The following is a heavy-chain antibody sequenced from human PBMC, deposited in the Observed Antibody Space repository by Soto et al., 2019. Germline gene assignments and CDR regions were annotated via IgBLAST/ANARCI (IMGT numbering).Heavy chain of an antibody. CDR2: IWYDGTQK. V-gene: IGHV3-33*01. J-gene: IGHJ4*02. CDR3: ARAGGTTVTGLWHFDS. Sequence: GGSLRLSCESSGFTFNTYSMHWVRQPPGKGLEWLAAIWYDGTQKYYADSVKGRFIISRDNSKKTLYLEMNSLRAEDTAVYYCARAGGTTVTGLWHFDSWGQGTLVNV. D-gene: IGHD4-17*01. CDR1: GFTFNTYS.